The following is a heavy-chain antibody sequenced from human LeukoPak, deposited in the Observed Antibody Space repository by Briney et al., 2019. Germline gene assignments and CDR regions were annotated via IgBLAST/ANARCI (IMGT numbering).Heavy chain of an antibody. D-gene: IGHD3-16*01. J-gene: IGHJ4*02. CDR1: GYTFTNYY. V-gene: IGHV1-46*01. Sequence: ASVKVSCKTSGYTFTNYYMHWVRQALGQGLEWMGIINPSGGSTSYAQKFQGRVTMTRDTSTSTVYVELGSLRFEDTAVYYCAREGGGASFWGQGTLVTVSS. CDR3: AREGGGASF. CDR2: INPSGGST.